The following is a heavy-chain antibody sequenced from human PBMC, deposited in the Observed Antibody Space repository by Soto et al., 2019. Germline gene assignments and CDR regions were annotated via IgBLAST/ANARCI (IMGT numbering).Heavy chain of an antibody. V-gene: IGHV3-33*01. CDR2: IYYDGSNE. Sequence: LRLCCAAYGVTFGSHVMQWVRQTPGKGLEWVAVIYYDGSNEYYADSVMGRFTISRDNSKNTLYLQMNSLRAEDTAVYYCARDYTRTRYGFHXSGQGTPATVSX. D-gene: IGHD3-16*01. J-gene: IGHJ4*02. CDR3: ARDYTRTRYGFHX. CDR1: GVTFGSHV.